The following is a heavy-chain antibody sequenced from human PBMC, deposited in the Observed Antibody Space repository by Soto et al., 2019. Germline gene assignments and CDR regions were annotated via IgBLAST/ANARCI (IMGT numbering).Heavy chain of an antibody. V-gene: IGHV3-23*01. J-gene: IGHJ4*02. CDR3: AYSYPSHRYDYGDDPAFDY. Sequence: GGSLRLSCAASGFTFSSYAMSWVRQAPGKGLEWVSAISGSGGSTYYADTVKGRFTISRDNSKNTLYLQMNSLRAEDTAVYYFAYSYPSHRYDYGDDPAFDYWGQGTLVTVS. CDR2: ISGSGGST. CDR1: GFTFSSYA. D-gene: IGHD4-17*01.